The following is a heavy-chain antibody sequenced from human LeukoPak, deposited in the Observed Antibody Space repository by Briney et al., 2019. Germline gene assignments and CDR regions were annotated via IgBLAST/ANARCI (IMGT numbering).Heavy chain of an antibody. Sequence: QTGGSLRLSCAVSGFIFNNYAMSWVRQAPGKGLEWVSVISGGAGSTYNADSVKGRFTISRDNAKNSLYLQMNSLRAEDTAVYYCARVSGWFDPWGQGTLVTVSS. CDR2: ISGGAGST. CDR1: GFIFNNYA. D-gene: IGHD6-13*01. V-gene: IGHV3-23*01. J-gene: IGHJ5*02. CDR3: ARVSGWFDP.